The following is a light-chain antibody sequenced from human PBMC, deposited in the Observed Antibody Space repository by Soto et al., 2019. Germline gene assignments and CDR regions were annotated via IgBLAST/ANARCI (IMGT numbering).Light chain of an antibody. CDR1: SSDVGGYNY. CDR3: SSYAGSNILYV. V-gene: IGLV2-8*01. CDR2: EVS. Sequence: SALTQPPSASGSPGQSVTISCTGTSSDVGGYNYVSWYQQHPGKAPKLMIYEVSKRPSGVPDRFSGSKSGNTASLTVSGLQAEDEADYYCSSYAGSNILYVFGTGTKLTVL. J-gene: IGLJ1*01.